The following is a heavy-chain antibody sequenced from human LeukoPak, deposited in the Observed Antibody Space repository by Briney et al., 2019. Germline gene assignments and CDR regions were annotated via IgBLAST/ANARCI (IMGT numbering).Heavy chain of an antibody. D-gene: IGHD6-19*01. J-gene: IGHJ4*02. CDR1: GFSFSSYW. V-gene: IGHV3-7*01. CDR2: IKADGSGK. Sequence: GGSLRLSCAASGFSFSSYWMNWVRQAPGKGLEWVVNIKADGSGKYYVDSVKGRFTISRDNAKNSLYLQMISLRAEDTAVYYCARGLSVAVPGVFDYWGQGTLVTVSS. CDR3: ARGLSVAVPGVFDY.